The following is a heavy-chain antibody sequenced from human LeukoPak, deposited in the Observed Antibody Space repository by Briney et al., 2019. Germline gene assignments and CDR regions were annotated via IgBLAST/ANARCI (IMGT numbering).Heavy chain of an antibody. V-gene: IGHV1-2*02. J-gene: IGHJ5*02. CDR1: GYTFTSYY. CDR3: ARDIVMVTYWFDP. CDR2: INPNSGGT. D-gene: IGHD5-18*01. Sequence: ASVKVSRKASGYTFTSYYMHWVRQAPGQGLEWMGWINPNSGGTNYAQKFQGRVTMTRDTSISTAYMELSRLRSDDTAVYYCARDIVMVTYWFDPWGQGTLVTVSS.